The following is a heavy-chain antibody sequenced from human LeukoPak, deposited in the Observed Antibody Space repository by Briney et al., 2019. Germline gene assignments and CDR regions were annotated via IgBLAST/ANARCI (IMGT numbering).Heavy chain of an antibody. Sequence: PGGSLTLSCAASGFTFSSYGMHWVRQAPAKGLGWVAVISYDGSNKYYSGSVKGQLTISRDNSKNTLYLQMNRLRAEDTAVYYCAKGVYSGYDPAAFDPWGQGTRVTVSS. CDR2: ISYDGSNK. D-gene: IGHD5-12*01. CDR3: AKGVYSGYDPAAFDP. V-gene: IGHV3-30*18. J-gene: IGHJ5*02. CDR1: GFTFSSYG.